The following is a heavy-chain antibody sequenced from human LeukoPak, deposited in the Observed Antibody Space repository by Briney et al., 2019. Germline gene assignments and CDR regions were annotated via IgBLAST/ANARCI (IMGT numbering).Heavy chain of an antibody. J-gene: IGHJ6*03. V-gene: IGHV4-34*01. CDR1: GGSFSGYY. CDR3: ARAIGGYQFMDV. Sequence: SETLSLTCAVYGGSFSGYYWSWIRQPPGKGLEWIGEINHSGSTNYNPSLKSRVNISADTSKNQFSLKLTSVTAADTAMYYCARAIGGYQFMDVWGKGTTVTVSS. CDR2: INHSGST. D-gene: IGHD5-12*01.